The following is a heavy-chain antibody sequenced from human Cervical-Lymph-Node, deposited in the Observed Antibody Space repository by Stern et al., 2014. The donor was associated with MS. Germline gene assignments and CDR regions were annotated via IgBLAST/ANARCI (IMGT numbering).Heavy chain of an antibody. Sequence: VQLVESGAEVKKPGASVKVSCKASGYTFTGYYMHWVRQAPGQGLEWMGCINPNSGGTNYAQKFQGRATMTRDTSISTAYMELSRLRSDDTAVYYCARGTGYSSSRYNFDYWGQGTLVTVSS. CDR1: GYTFTGYY. CDR2: INPNSGGT. D-gene: IGHD6-13*01. J-gene: IGHJ4*02. V-gene: IGHV1-2*02. CDR3: ARGTGYSSSRYNFDY.